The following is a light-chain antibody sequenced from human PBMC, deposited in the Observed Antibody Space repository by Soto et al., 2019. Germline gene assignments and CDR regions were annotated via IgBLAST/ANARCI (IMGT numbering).Light chain of an antibody. CDR1: QRIGRNY. V-gene: IGKV3-20*01. CDR3: TQHDSSPRT. CDR2: GAS. J-gene: IGKJ1*01. Sequence: IVLTQSPDTLSLSPGERATLFCRASQRIGRNYLSWYQQKPGQAPRLLLFGASSRATGIPDRFSGSGSGTDFTLTISRLEPEDFALYFCTQHDSSPRTFGQGTKVEI.